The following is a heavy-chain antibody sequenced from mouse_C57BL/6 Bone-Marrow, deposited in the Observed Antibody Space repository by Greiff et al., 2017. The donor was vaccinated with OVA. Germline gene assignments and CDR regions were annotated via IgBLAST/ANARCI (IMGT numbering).Heavy chain of an antibody. J-gene: IGHJ3*01. CDR2: ISSGGDYI. Sequence: EVKLVESGEGLVKPGGSLKLSCAASGFTFSSYAMSWVRQTPEKRLEWVAYISSGGDYIYYADTVKGRFTISRDNARNTLYLQMSSLKSEDTAMYYCTRGTTVVATDAYWGQGTLVTVSA. V-gene: IGHV5-9-1*02. CDR3: TRGTTVVATDAY. CDR1: GFTFSSYA. D-gene: IGHD1-1*01.